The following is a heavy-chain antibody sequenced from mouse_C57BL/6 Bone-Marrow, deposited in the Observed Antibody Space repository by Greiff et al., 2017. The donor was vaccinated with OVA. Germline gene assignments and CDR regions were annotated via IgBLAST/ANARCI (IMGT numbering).Heavy chain of an antibody. D-gene: IGHD1-1*01. J-gene: IGHJ1*03. V-gene: IGHV1-69*01. CDR1: GYTFTSYW. Sequence: VQLQQPGAELVMPGASVKLSCKASGYTFTSYWMHWVKQRPGQGLEWIGEIDPSDSYTNYTQKFKGKSTLTVDKSSSTAYMQLSSLTSEDSAVYYCARDGYYGSRDWYFDVWGTGTTVTVSS. CDR2: IDPSDSYT. CDR3: ARDGYYGSRDWYFDV.